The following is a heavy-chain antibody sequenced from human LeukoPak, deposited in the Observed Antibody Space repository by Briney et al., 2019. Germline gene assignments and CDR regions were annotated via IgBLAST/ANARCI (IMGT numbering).Heavy chain of an antibody. D-gene: IGHD1-26*01. Sequence: GGSVRLSCAASVFGFSSNRMNWVRHAPWKGLEWVSSISSSSSYIYYAVSVKGRFTISRDNAKNSLYLQMNSLRAEDTAVYYCARDRGMYSGSPPDYWGQGTLVTVSS. CDR1: VFGFSSNR. V-gene: IGHV3-21*01. CDR3: ARDRGMYSGSPPDY. CDR2: ISSSSSYI. J-gene: IGHJ4*02.